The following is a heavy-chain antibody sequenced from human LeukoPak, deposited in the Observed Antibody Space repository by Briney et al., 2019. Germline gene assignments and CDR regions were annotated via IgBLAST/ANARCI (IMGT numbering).Heavy chain of an antibody. CDR1: GFTFSSYA. Sequence: GGSLRLSCAASGFTFSSYAMHWVRQAPGKGLEWVAVISYDGSNKYYADSVKGRFTISRDNSKNTLYLQMNSLRAEDTAVYYCARDPMMELPLDYWGQGTLVTVSS. CDR2: ISYDGSNK. CDR3: ARDPMMELPLDY. V-gene: IGHV3-30-3*01. D-gene: IGHD1-26*01. J-gene: IGHJ4*02.